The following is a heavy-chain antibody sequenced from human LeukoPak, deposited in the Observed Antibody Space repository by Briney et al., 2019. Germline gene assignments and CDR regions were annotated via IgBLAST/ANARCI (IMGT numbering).Heavy chain of an antibody. D-gene: IGHD3-3*01. CDR3: ARHDFWSGYYTFDY. Sequence: KPSETLSLTCTVSGGSISSYYWSWIRQPPGKGLEWIGYIYYSGSTNYNPSLKSRVTISVDTSKNQFSLKLSSVTAADTAVYYCARHDFWSGYYTFDYWGQGTLVTVSS. CDR2: IYYSGST. V-gene: IGHV4-59*08. CDR1: GGSISSYY. J-gene: IGHJ4*02.